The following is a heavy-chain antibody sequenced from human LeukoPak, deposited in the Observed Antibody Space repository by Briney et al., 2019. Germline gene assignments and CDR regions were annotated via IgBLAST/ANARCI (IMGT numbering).Heavy chain of an antibody. CDR1: GGSISSNY. CDR2: IYHSGST. Sequence: SETLSLTCTVSGGSISSNYWSWIRQPPGKGLEWIGYIYHSGSTNYNPSLKSRVTISVDTSKNQFSLMLSSVTAADTAVYYCARIHRYCSGGACYVLDNWGQGTLVAVSS. J-gene: IGHJ4*02. CDR3: ARIHRYCSGGACYVLDN. D-gene: IGHD2-15*01. V-gene: IGHV4-59*01.